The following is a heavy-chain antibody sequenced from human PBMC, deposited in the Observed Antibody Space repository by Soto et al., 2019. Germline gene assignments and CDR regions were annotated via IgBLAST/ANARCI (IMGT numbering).Heavy chain of an antibody. D-gene: IGHD5-12*01. V-gene: IGHV1-69*13. CDR3: ARDRSGYDYPDY. CDR1: GGTVSSYA. CDR2: IIPIFGTT. Sequence: GASVKVACKASGGTVSSYAIAGVRQAPGQGLEWMGGIIPIFGTTNYAQKFQGRVTLTADESTSTAYMELSSLRSEDTAVYYCARDRSGYDYPDYWGQGTLVTVSS. J-gene: IGHJ4*02.